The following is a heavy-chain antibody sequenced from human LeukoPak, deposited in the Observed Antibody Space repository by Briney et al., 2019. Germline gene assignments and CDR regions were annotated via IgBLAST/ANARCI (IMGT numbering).Heavy chain of an antibody. D-gene: IGHD6-13*01. Sequence: GGSLRLSCAASGFTFSSYGMHWVRQAPGKGLEWVAVIRYDGSNKYYAGSVKGRFTISRDNSKNTLYLQMNSLRAEDTAVYYCASSNRWQQTDDAFDIWGQGTIVTVSS. CDR3: ASSNRWQQTDDAFDI. J-gene: IGHJ3*02. CDR1: GFTFSSYG. CDR2: IRYDGSNK. V-gene: IGHV3-30*02.